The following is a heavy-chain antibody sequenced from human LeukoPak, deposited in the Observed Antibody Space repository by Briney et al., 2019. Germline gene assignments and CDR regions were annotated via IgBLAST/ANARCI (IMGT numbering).Heavy chain of an antibody. J-gene: IGHJ5*02. CDR2: IYYSGST. D-gene: IGHD2-2*01. Sequence: SETLSLTCTVSGGSISSSSYYWGWIRQPPGKGLVWIGSIYYSGSTYYNPSLKSRVTISVDTSKNQFSLKLSSVTAADTAVYYCASFGCGYPHTSSWGQGTLVTVSS. CDR1: GGSISSSSYY. V-gene: IGHV4-39*01. CDR3: ASFGCGYPHTSS.